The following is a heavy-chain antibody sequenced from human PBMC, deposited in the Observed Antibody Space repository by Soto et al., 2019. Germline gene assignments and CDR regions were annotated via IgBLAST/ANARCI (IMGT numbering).Heavy chain of an antibody. CDR2: VYYRGNT. CDR3: ARHKDTSSRYLLPDY. J-gene: IGHJ4*02. D-gene: IGHD6-13*01. V-gene: IGHV4-39*01. Sequence: SETLSLTCTVSGGSIIRSSYYWGWIRQPPGKGLEWIGSVYYRGNTYYNPSLKSRVTTSVDTSKNQFSLKLYSVTAADTALYYCARHKDTSSRYLLPDYWGQGTLVTVSS. CDR1: GGSIIRSSYY.